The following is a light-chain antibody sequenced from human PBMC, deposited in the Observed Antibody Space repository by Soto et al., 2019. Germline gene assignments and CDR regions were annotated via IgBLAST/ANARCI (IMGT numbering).Light chain of an antibody. CDR3: QQANTFPFT. V-gene: IGKV1-12*02. Sequence: DIQMTQSPSSVSASVGDRVTITCRASQDISTWLAWYQHKPGKAPKFLIYAASTLQSGVPSRFSGSGSGTDFTLTISSLQPEDFATYFCQQANTFPFTFGPGTKVDFK. J-gene: IGKJ3*01. CDR1: QDISTW. CDR2: AAS.